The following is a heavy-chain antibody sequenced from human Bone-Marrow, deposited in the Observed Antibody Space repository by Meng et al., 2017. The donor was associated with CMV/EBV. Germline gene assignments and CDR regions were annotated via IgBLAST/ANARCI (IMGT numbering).Heavy chain of an antibody. CDR3: TKGSGWTGAFDY. D-gene: IGHD6-19*01. Sequence: ASVKVSCKVSGYTFTDYYMHWVQQAPGKGLEWMGLIDPEDGKTMYAETFQGRVTITADTSTDTAHMQLSSLRSEDTAVFYCTKGSGWTGAFDYWGQGTLVTVSS. CDR1: GYTFTDYY. CDR2: IDPEDGKT. V-gene: IGHV1-69-2*01. J-gene: IGHJ4*02.